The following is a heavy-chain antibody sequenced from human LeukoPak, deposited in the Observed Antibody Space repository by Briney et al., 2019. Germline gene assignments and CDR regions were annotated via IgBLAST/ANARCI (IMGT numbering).Heavy chain of an antibody. CDR1: GFTFSSYS. V-gene: IGHV3-21*01. Sequence: GGSLRLSCAASGFTFSSYSRNWVRQAPGKGLEWVSSISSSSSYIYYADSVKGRFTISRDNAKNSLYLQMNSLRAEDTAVYYCARDGGYSYGTRYWGQGTLVNVSS. J-gene: IGHJ4*02. CDR3: ARDGGYSYGTRY. CDR2: ISSSSSYI. D-gene: IGHD5-18*01.